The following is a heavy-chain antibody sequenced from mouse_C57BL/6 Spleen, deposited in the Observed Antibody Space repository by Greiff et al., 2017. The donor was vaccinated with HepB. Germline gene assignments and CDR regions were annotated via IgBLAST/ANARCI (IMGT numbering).Heavy chain of an antibody. Sequence: QVESGGGLVKPGGSLKLSCAASGFTFSSYAMSWVRQTPEKRLEWVATISDGGSYTYYPDNVKGRFTISRDNAKNNLYLQMSHLKSEDTAMYYCARDLLYYGSSHWYFDVWGTGTTVTVSS. J-gene: IGHJ1*03. CDR1: GFTFSSYA. CDR3: ARDLLYYGSSHWYFDV. CDR2: ISDGGSYT. D-gene: IGHD1-1*01. V-gene: IGHV5-4*01.